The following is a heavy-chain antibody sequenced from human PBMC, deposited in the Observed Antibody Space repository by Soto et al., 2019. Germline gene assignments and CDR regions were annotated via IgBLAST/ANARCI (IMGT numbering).Heavy chain of an antibody. Sequence: GGSLRLSCAASGFTFSSYSMNWVRQAPGKGLEWVSYISSSSSTIYYADSVKGRFTISRDNAKNSLYLQMNSLRDEDTAVYYCARDKNRWFGESPALNYWGQGTLVTVSS. J-gene: IGHJ4*02. CDR1: GFTFSSYS. D-gene: IGHD3-10*01. CDR2: ISSSSSTI. V-gene: IGHV3-48*02. CDR3: ARDKNRWFGESPALNY.